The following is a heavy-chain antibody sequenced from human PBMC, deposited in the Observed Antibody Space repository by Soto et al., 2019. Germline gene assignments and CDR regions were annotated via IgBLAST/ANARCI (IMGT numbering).Heavy chain of an antibody. D-gene: IGHD5-12*01. CDR1: GFTSSSYA. CDR2: ISYDGSNK. V-gene: IGHV3-30-3*01. CDR3: ARDFGMGWLQSSAFDI. J-gene: IGHJ3*02. Sequence: GGSLRLSCAASGFTSSSYAMHWVRQAPGKGLEWVAVISYDGSNKYYADSVKGRFTISRDNSKNTLYLQMNSLRAEDTAVYYCARDFGMGWLQSSAFDIWGQGTMVTVSS.